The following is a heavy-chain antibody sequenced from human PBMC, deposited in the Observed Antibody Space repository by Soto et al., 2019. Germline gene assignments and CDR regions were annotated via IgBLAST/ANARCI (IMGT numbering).Heavy chain of an antibody. CDR2: INPNSGGT. Sequence: GASVKVSCKASGYTFTGYYMHWVRQAPGQGLEWMGWINPNSGGTNYAQKFQGWVTMTRDTSISTAYMELSRLRSDDTAVYYCARSLSYGDSKYYYYGMDVWGQGTTVTVSS. CDR3: ARSLSYGDSKYYYYGMDV. J-gene: IGHJ6*02. CDR1: GYTFTGYY. D-gene: IGHD4-17*01. V-gene: IGHV1-2*04.